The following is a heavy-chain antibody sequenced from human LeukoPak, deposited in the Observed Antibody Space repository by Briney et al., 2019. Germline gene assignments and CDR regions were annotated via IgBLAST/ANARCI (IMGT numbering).Heavy chain of an antibody. CDR2: ISSSSSYI. D-gene: IGHD6-19*01. CDR3: AKFLDSSGWYYYGMDV. J-gene: IGHJ6*02. Sequence: GGSLRLSCAASGFTFSSYSMNWVRQAPGKGLEWVSSISSSSSYIYYADSVKGRFTISRDNAKNSLYLQMNSLRAEDTAVYYCAKFLDSSGWYYYGMDVWGQGTTVTVSS. V-gene: IGHV3-21*04. CDR1: GFTFSSYS.